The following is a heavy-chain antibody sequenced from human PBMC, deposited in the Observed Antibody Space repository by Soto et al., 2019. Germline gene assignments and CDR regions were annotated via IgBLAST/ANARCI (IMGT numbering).Heavy chain of an antibody. D-gene: IGHD6-13*01. Sequence: LKISCKGSGYRFTTDWISWVRQMPGKGLEWMGRIDPSDSYTTYSPSFQGHVTISVDKSISTAYLQWDSLKASDTAVYYCARLRIAAPGDPGPWGQGTLVTVSS. CDR3: ARLRIAAPGDPGP. V-gene: IGHV5-10-1*01. CDR2: IDPSDSYT. CDR1: GYRFTTDW. J-gene: IGHJ5*02.